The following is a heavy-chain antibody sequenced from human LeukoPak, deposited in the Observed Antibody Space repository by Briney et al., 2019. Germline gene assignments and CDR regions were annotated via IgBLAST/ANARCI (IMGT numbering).Heavy chain of an antibody. D-gene: IGHD5-12*01. Sequence: ASVKVSCKVSGYTLTELSMHWVRQAPGKGLEWMGGFDPEDGETIYAQKFQGRVTMTEDTSTDTAYMELSSLRSEDTAVYYCATVPGIHIVATMSYWGQGTLVTVSS. CDR3: ATVPGIHIVATMSY. V-gene: IGHV1-24*01. CDR2: FDPEDGET. CDR1: GYTLTELS. J-gene: IGHJ4*02.